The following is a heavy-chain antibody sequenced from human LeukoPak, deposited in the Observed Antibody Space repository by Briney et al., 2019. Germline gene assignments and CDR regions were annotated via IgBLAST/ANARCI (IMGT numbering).Heavy chain of an antibody. CDR3: AKEIWPTVTTPGWTYFDY. D-gene: IGHD4-17*01. CDR2: ISGNGGTT. J-gene: IGHJ4*02. Sequence: PGGSLRLSCAASGFTFSVYAMTWVRQAPGKGLDWVSTISGNGGTTYYADSVKGRFTISRDNSKKTLYLQMNSLRAEDAAVYYCAKEIWPTVTTPGWTYFDYWGQGALVTVSS. V-gene: IGHV3-23*01. CDR1: GFTFSVYA.